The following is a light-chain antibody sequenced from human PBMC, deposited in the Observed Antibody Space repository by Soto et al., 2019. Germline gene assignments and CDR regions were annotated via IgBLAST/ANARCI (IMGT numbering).Light chain of an antibody. CDR2: GAS. CDR1: QSVSSSY. J-gene: IGKJ2*01. V-gene: IGKV3-20*01. CDR3: QQSGSSPYT. Sequence: EIVLTQSPGTLSLSPGERATLSCRASQSVSSSYLAWYQQKPGQAPRLLIYGASNRATGIPDRFSGSGSGTDFTITISRLEPEDYAIYYCQQSGSSPYTFGQGTKLEIK.